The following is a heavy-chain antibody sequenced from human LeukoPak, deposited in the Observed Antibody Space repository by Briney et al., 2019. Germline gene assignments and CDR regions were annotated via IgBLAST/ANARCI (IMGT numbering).Heavy chain of an antibody. CDR1: GFTFSGYS. CDR2: ISSSASTI. V-gene: IGHV3-48*02. D-gene: IGHD4-23*01. Sequence: GGSLRLSCAASGFTFSGYSMNWVRQAPGKGLEWVSYISSSASTIYYADSVKGRFTISKDNAKNSLYLQMNSLRDEDTAVYYCAREHYGAYSMTSPYYWGQGTLVTVSS. CDR3: AREHYGAYSMTSPYY. J-gene: IGHJ4*02.